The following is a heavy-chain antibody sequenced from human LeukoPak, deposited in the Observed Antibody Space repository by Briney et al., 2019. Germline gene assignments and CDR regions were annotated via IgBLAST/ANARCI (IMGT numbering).Heavy chain of an antibody. Sequence: ASVKVSCKASGGTFSSYAISWVRQAPGQGLEWMGRIIPILGIANYAQKFQGRVTITADKSTSTAYMELSSLRSEDTAVYYCARDNSGVCGGDCFYYYYYGMDVWGQGTTVTVSS. V-gene: IGHV1-69*04. CDR1: GGTFSSYA. D-gene: IGHD2-21*02. J-gene: IGHJ6*02. CDR2: IIPILGIA. CDR3: ARDNSGVCGGDCFYYYYYGMDV.